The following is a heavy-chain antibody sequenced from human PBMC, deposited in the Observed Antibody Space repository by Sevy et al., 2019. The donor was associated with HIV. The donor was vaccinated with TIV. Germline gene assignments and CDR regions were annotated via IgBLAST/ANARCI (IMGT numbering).Heavy chain of an antibody. Sequence: GGSLSLSCAATGFTFSNYAMHWVRQAPGKGMEWVAIIWSDGAYQYHGDSVKGRFTISQDNSKNTLYLEMNNVRVDDTVLYYCARGGYYYDNASYYALDSWGQGTLVTVSS. J-gene: IGHJ4*02. CDR1: GFTFSNYA. CDR3: ARGGYYYDNASYYALDS. V-gene: IGHV3-33*01. D-gene: IGHD3-22*01. CDR2: IWSDGAYQ.